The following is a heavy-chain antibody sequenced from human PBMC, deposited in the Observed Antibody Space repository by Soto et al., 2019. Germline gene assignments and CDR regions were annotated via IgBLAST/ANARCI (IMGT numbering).Heavy chain of an antibody. Sequence: SETLSLTCAVSGYSITSGYYWTWIRQPPGKGLEWIGEITHSGSTNYNPSLKSRVTISVDTSKNQFSLSLNSVTAADTAVYYCARSSVRGWSYWGQGTLVTVSS. CDR2: ITHSGST. V-gene: IGHV4-34*01. D-gene: IGHD3-10*02. J-gene: IGHJ4*02. CDR3: ARSSVRGWSY. CDR1: GYSITSGYY.